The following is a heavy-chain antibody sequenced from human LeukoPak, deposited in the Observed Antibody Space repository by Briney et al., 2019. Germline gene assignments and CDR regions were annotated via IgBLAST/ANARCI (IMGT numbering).Heavy chain of an antibody. J-gene: IGHJ4*02. V-gene: IGHV4-39*01. Sequence: PPETLSLTCTVSGGSISSSSYYWGWIRQPPGKGLEWIGSIYYSGSTYYNPSLKSRVTISVDTSKNQFSLKLSSVTAADTAVYYCASYRKGDGYAYFDYWGQGTLVTVSS. CDR3: ASYRKGDGYAYFDY. D-gene: IGHD5-24*01. CDR1: GGSISSSSYY. CDR2: IYYSGST.